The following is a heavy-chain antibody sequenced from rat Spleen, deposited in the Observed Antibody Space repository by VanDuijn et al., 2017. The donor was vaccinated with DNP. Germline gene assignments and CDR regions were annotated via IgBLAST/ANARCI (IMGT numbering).Heavy chain of an antibody. Sequence: EVKLVESGGGLVQPGRSLKLSCVVSGFTFSDYYMAWVRQAPTKGLEWVATISYDGGRTYYRDSVKGRFTISRDNAKSSLSLQMDSLRSDDTAIYYCARGPNYGGYADYFDYWGQGVMVTVSS. CDR1: GFTFSDYY. J-gene: IGHJ2*01. V-gene: IGHV5-20*01. CDR3: ARGPNYGGYADYFDY. D-gene: IGHD1-11*01. CDR2: ISYDGGRT.